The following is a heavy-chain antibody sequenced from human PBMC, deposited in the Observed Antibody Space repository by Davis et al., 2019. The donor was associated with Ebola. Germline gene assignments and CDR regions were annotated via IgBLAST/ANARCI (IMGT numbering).Heavy chain of an antibody. D-gene: IGHD3-3*01. CDR3: ARGSGLLLEWYHFDY. V-gene: IGHV4-31*03. CDR2: IYYSGST. J-gene: IGHJ4*02. Sequence: MPSETLSLTCTVSGGSISSGGYYWSWIRQHPGKGLEWIGYIYYSGSTYYNPSLKSRVTISVDTSKNQFSLKLSSVTAADTAVYYCARGSGLLLEWYHFDYWGQGTLVTVSS. CDR1: GGSISSGGYY.